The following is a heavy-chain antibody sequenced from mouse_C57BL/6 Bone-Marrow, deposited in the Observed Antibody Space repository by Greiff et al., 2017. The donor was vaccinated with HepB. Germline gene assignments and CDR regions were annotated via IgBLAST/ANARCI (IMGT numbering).Heavy chain of an antibody. CDR3: ARHGLLLRAIDY. V-gene: IGHV5-12*01. D-gene: IGHD1-1*01. CDR2: ISNGGGST. Sequence: DVMLVESGGGLVQPGGSLKLSCAASGFTFSDYYMYWVRQTPEKGLEWVAYISNGGGSTYYPDTVKGRFTISRDNAKNTLYLQMSRLKSEDTAMYYCARHGLLLRAIDYWGQGTSVTFAS. CDR1: GFTFSDYY. J-gene: IGHJ4*01.